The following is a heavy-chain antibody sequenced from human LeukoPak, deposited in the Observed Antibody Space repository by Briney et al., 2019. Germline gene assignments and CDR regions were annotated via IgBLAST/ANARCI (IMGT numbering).Heavy chain of an antibody. Sequence: PGGSLRLSCAASGFTFSSYAMSWVRQAPGKGLEWVSAISGGGGSTFYADSVKGRFTISRDNSKNTLYLQMNSLRAEDTAVYYCARETAVAGTYYSDYWGQGTLVTVSS. V-gene: IGHV3-23*01. D-gene: IGHD6-19*01. CDR2: ISGGGGST. J-gene: IGHJ4*02. CDR1: GFTFSSYA. CDR3: ARETAVAGTYYSDY.